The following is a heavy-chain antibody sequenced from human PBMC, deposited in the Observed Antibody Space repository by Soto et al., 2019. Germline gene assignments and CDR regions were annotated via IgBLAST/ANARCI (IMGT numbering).Heavy chain of an antibody. D-gene: IGHD3-10*01. Sequence: EVQLLASGGGLVQPGGSLRLSCAASGFTFSSYAMSWVRQAPGKGLEWVSAISGSGGSTYYADSVKGRVTISRDTSKITLYPQMNSLRAEDTAVYYRAKDKLNVRGVILTDYWGQGTLVTVAS. CDR1: GFTFSSYA. J-gene: IGHJ4*02. CDR3: AKDKLNVRGVILTDY. V-gene: IGHV3-23*01. CDR2: ISGSGGST.